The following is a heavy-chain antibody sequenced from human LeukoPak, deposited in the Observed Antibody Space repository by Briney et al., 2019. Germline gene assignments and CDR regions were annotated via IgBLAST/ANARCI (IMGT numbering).Heavy chain of an antibody. J-gene: IGHJ4*02. D-gene: IGHD2-2*01. CDR2: ISSSSSYI. CDR3: ASGMTDIVVVPAAIDY. Sequence: KPGGSLRLSCGASGFTFSSYVMSWVRQAPGKGLEWVSSISSSSSYIYYADSVKGRFTISRDNAKNSLYLQMNSLRAEDTAVYYCASGMTDIVVVPAAIDYWGQGTLVTVSS. V-gene: IGHV3-21*01. CDR1: GFTFSSYV.